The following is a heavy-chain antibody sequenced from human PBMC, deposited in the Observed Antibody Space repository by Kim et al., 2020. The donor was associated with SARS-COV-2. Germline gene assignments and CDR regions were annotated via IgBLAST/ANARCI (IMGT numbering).Heavy chain of an antibody. CDR1: GYTFTSYG. J-gene: IGHJ6*02. Sequence: ASVKVSCKASGYTFTSYGISWVRQAPGQGLEWMGWISAYNGNTNYAQKLQGRVTMTTDTSTSTAYMELRSLRSDDTAVYYCARAPEGYPPPISDYGDYPMGDYYGMDVWGQGTTVTVSS. V-gene: IGHV1-18*04. CDR2: ISAYNGNT. D-gene: IGHD4-17*01. CDR3: ARAPEGYPPPISDYGDYPMGDYYGMDV.